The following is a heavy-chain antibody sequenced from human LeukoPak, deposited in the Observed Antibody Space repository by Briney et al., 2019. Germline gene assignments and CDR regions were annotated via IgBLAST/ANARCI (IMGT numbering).Heavy chain of an antibody. CDR1: GFTFSSYE. D-gene: IGHD1-1*01. CDR3: AVPTLTTGAFDI. V-gene: IGHV3-48*03. J-gene: IGHJ3*02. CDR2: ISSSGSTI. Sequence: PGGSLRLSCAASGFTFSSYEMNWVRQAPGKGLEWVSYISSSGSTIYYADSAKGRFTVSRDNAKNSLYLQMNSLRAEDTAVYYCAVPTLTTGAFDIWGQGTMVTVSS.